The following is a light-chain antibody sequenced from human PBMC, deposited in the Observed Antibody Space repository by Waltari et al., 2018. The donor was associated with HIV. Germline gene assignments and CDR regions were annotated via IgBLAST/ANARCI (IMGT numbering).Light chain of an antibody. V-gene: IGLV3-21*02. Sequence: SYVLTQPPSVSVAPGQTARITCEGNNIGSQSVHWYQQRPGQAPALVVHDDSDRPSGIPERFSGSNSGNMATPTISRVEAGDEADYYCQVWHSNSDHVVFGGGTKLTVL. CDR1: NIGSQS. J-gene: IGLJ2*01. CDR3: QVWHSNSDHVV. CDR2: DDS.